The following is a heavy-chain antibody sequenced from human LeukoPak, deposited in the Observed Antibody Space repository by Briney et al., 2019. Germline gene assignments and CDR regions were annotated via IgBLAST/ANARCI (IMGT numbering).Heavy chain of an antibody. J-gene: IGHJ4*02. Sequence: GGSLRLSCAASGFIFHHYALHWVRHASGKGLEWVSVIKGNGDNTNYADTVKGRFTISRDNSKNTLYLQINSLRTEDTALYYCAKDIGSGWSFDYWGQGTLVTVSS. V-gene: IGHV3-43*02. CDR1: GFIFHHYA. D-gene: IGHD6-19*01. CDR3: AKDIGSGWSFDY. CDR2: IKGNGDNT.